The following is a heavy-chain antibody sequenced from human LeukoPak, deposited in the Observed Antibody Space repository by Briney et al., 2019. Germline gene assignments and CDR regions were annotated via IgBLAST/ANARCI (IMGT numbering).Heavy chain of an antibody. D-gene: IGHD6-6*01. J-gene: IGHJ4*02. CDR3: ARGGYSSSLYY. CDR1: GGSISSYY. Sequence: SETLSLTCTVSGGSISSYYWSWIRQPPGKGLEWIGYIYSSGNTDYSPSLKSRVTIAGDTSKNQFSLKLSSVTAADTAVYYCARGGYSSSLYYWGQGTLVTVSS. CDR2: IYSSGNT. V-gene: IGHV4-59*12.